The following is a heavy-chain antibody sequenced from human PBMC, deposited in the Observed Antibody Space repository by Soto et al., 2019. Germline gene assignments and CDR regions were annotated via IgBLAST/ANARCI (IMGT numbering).Heavy chain of an antibody. CDR3: ARHGPSGMVSIDY. J-gene: IGHJ4*02. V-gene: IGHV4-39*01. Sequence: QLQLQESGPRLVKPSETLSLTCTVSGGSISSSSCYWGWIRQRPGKGLEWIGSIYYSGSTYYNPSRKSRVTIAVDTSKTRLSLKLGPVTAADTAVYYCARHGPSGMVSIDYWGQGTLVTVSS. CDR2: IYYSGST. D-gene: IGHD3-10*01. CDR1: GGSISSSSCY.